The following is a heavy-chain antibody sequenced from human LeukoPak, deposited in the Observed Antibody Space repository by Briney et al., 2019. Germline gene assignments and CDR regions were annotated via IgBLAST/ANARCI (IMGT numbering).Heavy chain of an antibody. D-gene: IGHD3-22*01. V-gene: IGHV3-21*01. CDR2: ISSSSSYI. CDR1: GFTFSSYS. CDR3: ARDRGQTYHYDSSGYLIDY. Sequence: KPGGSLRLSCAASGFTFSSYSMNWVRQAPGKGLEWVSAISSSSSYIYYADSVRGRFTISRDNAKNSLYLQMNSLRAEDTAVYYCARDRGQTYHYDSSGYLIDYWGQGTLVTVFS. J-gene: IGHJ4*02.